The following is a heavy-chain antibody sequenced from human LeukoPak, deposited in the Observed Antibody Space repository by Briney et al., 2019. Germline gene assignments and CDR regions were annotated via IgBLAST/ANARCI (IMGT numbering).Heavy chain of an antibody. D-gene: IGHD6-19*01. V-gene: IGHV3-74*01. CDR1: GFTFSRYW. CDR3: ARESPLAVAGGY. Sequence: QSGGSLRLSFAASGFTFSRYWMHWVRQAPGKGLVWVSRISPDGSRTTYADSVKGRFTISRDNAKNTVYLQMNSLRSDDTAVYYCARESPLAVAGGYWGQGTLVTVSS. J-gene: IGHJ4*02. CDR2: ISPDGSRT.